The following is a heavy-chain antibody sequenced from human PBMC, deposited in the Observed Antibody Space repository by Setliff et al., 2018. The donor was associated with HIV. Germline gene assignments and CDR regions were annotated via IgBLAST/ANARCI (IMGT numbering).Heavy chain of an antibody. CDR3: ARAHIGIAARWSGWFDP. CDR1: GGSISSSNW. D-gene: IGHD6-6*01. J-gene: IGHJ5*02. CDR2: IYHSGSA. Sequence: PSETLSLTCAVSGGSISSSNWWSWVRQPPGKGLEWIGEIYHSGSANYNPSLKSRVTISVDKSNNQFSLKLSSVTAADTAVYYCARAHIGIAARWSGWFDPWGQGTLVTVSS. V-gene: IGHV4-4*02.